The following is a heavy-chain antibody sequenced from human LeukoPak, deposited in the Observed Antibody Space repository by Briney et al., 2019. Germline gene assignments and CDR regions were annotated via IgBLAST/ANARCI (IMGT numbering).Heavy chain of an antibody. D-gene: IGHD1-26*01. J-gene: IGHJ3*02. CDR3: ARDVGASAPDAFDI. CDR2: ISTSSNYI. CDR1: GFTFSTYN. V-gene: IGHV3-21*01. Sequence: GGSLRLSCTASGFTFSTYNMNWVRQAPGKGLEWVSSISTSSNYIYYADSVKGRFTISRDKAKNSLYLQMNSLRVEDTDVYYCARDVGASAPDAFDIWGQGTMVTVSS.